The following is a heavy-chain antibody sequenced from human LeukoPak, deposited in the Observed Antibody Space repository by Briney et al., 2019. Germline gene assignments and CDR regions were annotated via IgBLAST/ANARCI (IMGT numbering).Heavy chain of an antibody. V-gene: IGHV5-51*01. Sequence: GASLKISCKGSGSRFTSYWIGWVRQMPGKGLEWMGIIYPGDSDTSYSPSFQGQVTISAGKSISTAYLQWSSLKASDTAMYYCARHADPDYYDSSGYGFDYWGQGTLVTVSS. CDR1: GSRFTSYW. CDR2: IYPGDSDT. J-gene: IGHJ4*02. D-gene: IGHD3-22*01. CDR3: ARHADPDYYDSSGYGFDY.